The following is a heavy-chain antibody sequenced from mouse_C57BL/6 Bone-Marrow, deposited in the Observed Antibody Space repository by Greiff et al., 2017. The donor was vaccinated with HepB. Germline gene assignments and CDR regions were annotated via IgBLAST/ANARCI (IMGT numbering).Heavy chain of an antibody. Sequence: EVKLQQSGPELVKPGASVKISCKASGYTFTDYYMNWVKQSHGKSLEWIGDINPNNGGTSYNQKFKGKATLTVDKSSSTAYMELRSLTSEDSAVYYCARERGGNYDWGQGTTLTVSS. D-gene: IGHD2-1*01. CDR1: GYTFTDYY. V-gene: IGHV1-26*01. CDR2: INPNNGGT. CDR3: ARERGGNYD. J-gene: IGHJ2*01.